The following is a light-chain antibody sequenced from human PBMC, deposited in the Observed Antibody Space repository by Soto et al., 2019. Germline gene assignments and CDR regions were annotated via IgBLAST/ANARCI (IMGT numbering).Light chain of an antibody. CDR2: AAS. J-gene: IGKJ4*01. V-gene: IGKV1-39*01. CDR3: QQTYSAPLT. Sequence: DIQMTQSPSSLSASVGDRVTITCRASQSISNSLNWYQQKPGKAPKLLISAASTLQSGVPSRFSDSGSETEFTLTIRSLQLEDFATYYCQQTYSAPLTFGGGTKVEI. CDR1: QSISNS.